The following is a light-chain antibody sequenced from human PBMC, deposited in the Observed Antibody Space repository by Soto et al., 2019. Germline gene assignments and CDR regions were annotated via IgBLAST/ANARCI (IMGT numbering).Light chain of an antibody. CDR3: QQGFSTPIT. J-gene: IGKJ5*01. Sequence: DIQMTQSPSSLSASVRGRVTITCRASQNIGNYLNWYQQTPGKAPRLLISTAYSLQSGVPSGFSGSRSGADFTLSISSLQPEDSATYYCQQGFSTPITFGQGTRLEIK. CDR1: QNIGNY. CDR2: TAY. V-gene: IGKV1-39*01.